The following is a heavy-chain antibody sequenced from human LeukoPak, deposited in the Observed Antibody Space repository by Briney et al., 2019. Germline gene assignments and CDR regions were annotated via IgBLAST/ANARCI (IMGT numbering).Heavy chain of an antibody. D-gene: IGHD3-10*01. V-gene: IGHV3-23*01. Sequence: GGSLRLSCAASGFTFSSYAMSWVRQAPGKGLEWVSAISGSGGSTYYADSVKGRFTISRDNSKNTLYLQMNSLRAEDTAVYYCAKGLRITMVRRVIMNSDYWGQGTLVTVSS. CDR3: AKGLRITMVRRVIMNSDY. J-gene: IGHJ4*02. CDR2: ISGSGGST. CDR1: GFTFSSYA.